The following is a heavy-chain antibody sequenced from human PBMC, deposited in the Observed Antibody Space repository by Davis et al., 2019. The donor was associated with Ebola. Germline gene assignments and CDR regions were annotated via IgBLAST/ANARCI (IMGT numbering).Heavy chain of an antibody. D-gene: IGHD3-22*01. CDR1: GYTFTSYG. J-gene: IGHJ5*02. Sequence: ASVKVSCKASGYTFTSYGISWVRQAPGQGLEWMGWISAYNGNTNYAQKLQGRVTMTTDTSTSTACMELRSLRSDDTAVYYCARVISMIVVGWFDPWGQGTLVTVSS. CDR3: ARVISMIVVGWFDP. V-gene: IGHV1-18*01. CDR2: ISAYNGNT.